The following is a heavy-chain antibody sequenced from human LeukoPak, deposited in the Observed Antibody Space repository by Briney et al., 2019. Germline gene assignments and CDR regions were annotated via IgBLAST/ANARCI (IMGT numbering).Heavy chain of an antibody. CDR2: ISSSSSYI. Sequence: PGGSLRLSCAASGSTFSSYSMNWVRQAPGKGLEWVSSISSSSSYIYYADSVKGRFTISRDNAKNSLYLQMNSLRAEDTAVYYCARGMSGGYSYGFIDYYYYYMDVWGKGTTVTVSS. CDR1: GSTFSSYS. D-gene: IGHD5-18*01. J-gene: IGHJ6*03. V-gene: IGHV3-21*01. CDR3: ARGMSGGYSYGFIDYYYYYMDV.